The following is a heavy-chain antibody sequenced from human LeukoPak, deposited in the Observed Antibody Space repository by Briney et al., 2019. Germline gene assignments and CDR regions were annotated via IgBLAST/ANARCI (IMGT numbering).Heavy chain of an antibody. J-gene: IGHJ4*02. Sequence: SETLSLTCAVYGGSFSGYYWSWIRQPPGKGLEWIGEINHSGSTNYNPSLKSRVTISVDTSKNQFSLKLSSVTAADTAVYYCARGVGYYGSGSYGYWGQGTLVTVSS. CDR2: INHSGST. CDR3: ARGVGYYGSGSYGY. D-gene: IGHD3-10*01. V-gene: IGHV4-34*01. CDR1: GGSFSGYY.